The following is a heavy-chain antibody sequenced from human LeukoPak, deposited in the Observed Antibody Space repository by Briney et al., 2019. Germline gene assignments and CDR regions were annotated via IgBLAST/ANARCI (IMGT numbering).Heavy chain of an antibody. CDR2: INPKNGGT. V-gene: IGHV1-2*02. CDR3: ARSSPLGYSYGTRSYYYMDV. D-gene: IGHD5-18*01. J-gene: IGHJ6*03. CDR1: GYTFSDYY. Sequence: ASVKVSCKASGYTFSDYYVHWVRQAPGQGLEWMGWINPKNGGTKFAQQFQGRVTMTRDTSIGTAYMELTWLRSDDTALYYCARSSPLGYSYGTRSYYYMDVWAKGTMVTIS.